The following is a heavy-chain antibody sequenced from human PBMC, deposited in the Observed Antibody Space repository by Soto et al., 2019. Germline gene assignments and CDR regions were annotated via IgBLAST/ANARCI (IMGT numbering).Heavy chain of an antibody. CDR3: ARVVTTVTTWLGY. D-gene: IGHD4-17*01. CDR1: GYTFTSYA. Sequence: ASVKVSCKASGYTFTSYAMHCVRQDPGQRLEWMGWINAGNGNTKYSQKFQGRVTITRDTSASTAYMELSSLRSEDTAVYYCARVVTTVTTWLGYWGQGTLVTVSS. CDR2: INAGNGNT. V-gene: IGHV1-3*01. J-gene: IGHJ4*02.